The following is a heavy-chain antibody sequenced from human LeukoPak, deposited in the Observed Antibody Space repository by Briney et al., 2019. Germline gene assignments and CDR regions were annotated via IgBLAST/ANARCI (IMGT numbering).Heavy chain of an antibody. V-gene: IGHV1-8*01. CDR2: MNPNSGNT. D-gene: IGHD3-3*01. Sequence: ASAKVSCKASGYTFTSYDINWVRQATGQGLEWMGWMNPNSGNTGYAQKFQGRVTMTRNTSISTAYMELSSLRSEDTAVYYCARDYYDFWSGYYYYYYYMDVWGKGTTVTVSS. CDR3: ARDYYDFWSGYYYYYYYMDV. CDR1: GYTFTSYD. J-gene: IGHJ6*03.